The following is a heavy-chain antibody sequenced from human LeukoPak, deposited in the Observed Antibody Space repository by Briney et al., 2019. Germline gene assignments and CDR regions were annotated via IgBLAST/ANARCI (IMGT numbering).Heavy chain of an antibody. V-gene: IGHV1-2*02. J-gene: IGHJ4*02. CDR2: INSNSGAT. CDR1: GYTFTSYG. CDR3: ARDRGYSGYDY. Sequence: ASVKVSCKASGYTFTSYGISWVRQAPGQGLEWMGWINSNSGATHDAQKFQGRVTMTRDTSISTAYMELSRLRSDDTAVYYCARDRGYSGYDYWGQGTLVTVSS. D-gene: IGHD5-12*01.